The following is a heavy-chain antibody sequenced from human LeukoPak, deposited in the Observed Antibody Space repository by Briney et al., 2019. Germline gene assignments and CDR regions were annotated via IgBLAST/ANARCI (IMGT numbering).Heavy chain of an antibody. Sequence: NPSETLSLTCAVYGGSFSGYYWSWIRQPPGKGLEWIGEINHSGSTNYNPSLKSRVTISVDTSKNQFSLKLSSVTAADTAVYYCATVYYDILTGYFDFDYWGQGTLVTVSS. CDR2: INHSGST. D-gene: IGHD3-9*01. CDR1: GGSFSGYY. CDR3: ATVYYDILTGYFDFDY. J-gene: IGHJ4*02. V-gene: IGHV4-34*01.